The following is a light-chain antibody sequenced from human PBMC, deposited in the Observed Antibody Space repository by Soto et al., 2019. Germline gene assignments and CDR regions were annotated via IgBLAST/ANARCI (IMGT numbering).Light chain of an antibody. Sequence: QSALTQPASVSGSPGQSITISCTGTSSDVGGYNYVSWYQQHPGKAPKLMIYDVSNRPSGVSNRFSGSKSGNTASLTISGHQAEDDADYYRSSYTSTSTYVFGTGTKVTVL. CDR3: SSYTSTSTYV. J-gene: IGLJ1*01. CDR1: SSDVGGYNY. V-gene: IGLV2-14*01. CDR2: DVS.